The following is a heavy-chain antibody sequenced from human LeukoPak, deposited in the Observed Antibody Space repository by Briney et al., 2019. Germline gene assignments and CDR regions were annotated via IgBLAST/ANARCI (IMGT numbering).Heavy chain of an antibody. J-gene: IGHJ4*02. Sequence: GGSLRLSCAASGFTFSSYAMHWVRQAPGKRLEWVAVISYDGSNKYYADSVKGRFTISRDNSKNTLYLQMNSLRAEDTAVYYCATEEFDYWGQGTLVTVSS. CDR2: ISYDGSNK. V-gene: IGHV3-30-3*01. CDR3: ATEEFDY. CDR1: GFTFSSYA.